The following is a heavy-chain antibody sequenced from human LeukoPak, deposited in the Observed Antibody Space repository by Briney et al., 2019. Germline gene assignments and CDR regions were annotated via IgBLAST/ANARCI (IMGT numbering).Heavy chain of an antibody. J-gene: IGHJ4*02. CDR2: IYYSGST. CDR1: GGSISSGDYY. CDR3: ARVAFVVVPAADYNFDY. D-gene: IGHD2-2*01. V-gene: IGHV4-30-4*01. Sequence: SETLSLTCTVSGGSISSGDYYWRWIRQPPGKGLEWIGYIYYSGSTYYNPSLKSRVTISVDTSKNQFSLKLSSVTAADTAVYYCARVAFVVVPAADYNFDYWGQGTLVTVSS.